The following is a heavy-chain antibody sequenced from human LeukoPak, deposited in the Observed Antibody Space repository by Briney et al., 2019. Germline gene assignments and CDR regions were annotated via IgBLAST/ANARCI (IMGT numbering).Heavy chain of an antibody. Sequence: GGSLRLSCAASGFTFSSYWMSWVRQAPGKGLEWVANIKQDGSEKYYVDSVKGRFTISRDNAKNSLYLQMNRLRAEDTAVYYCARGNLFSGWYDIYYFDYWGQGTLVTVSS. CDR3: ARGNLFSGWYDIYYFDY. V-gene: IGHV3-7*01. J-gene: IGHJ4*02. CDR1: GFTFSSYW. CDR2: IKQDGSEK. D-gene: IGHD6-19*01.